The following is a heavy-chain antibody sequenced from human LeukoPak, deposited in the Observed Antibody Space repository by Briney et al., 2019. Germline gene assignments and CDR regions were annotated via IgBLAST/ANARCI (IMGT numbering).Heavy chain of an antibody. V-gene: IGHV5-51*01. CDR1: AYDFATYW. Sequence: GESLKISCEASAYDFATYWIGWVRQMPGKGLEWMGIIYPSDSDTRYSPSFQGQVTISVDKSISTAYLQWSSLRASDTAKYYCARHGLGIEYWGQGTLVTVSS. D-gene: IGHD3/OR15-3a*01. J-gene: IGHJ4*02. CDR2: IYPSDSDT. CDR3: ARHGLGIEY.